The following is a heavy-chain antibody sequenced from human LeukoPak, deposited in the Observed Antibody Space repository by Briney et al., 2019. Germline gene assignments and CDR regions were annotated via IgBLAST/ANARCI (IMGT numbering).Heavy chain of an antibody. V-gene: IGHV3-30-3*01. J-gene: IGHJ4*02. CDR1: GFTFSSYA. Sequence: PGGSLRLSCAASGFTFSSYAMHWVRQAPGKGLEWVAVISYDGSNKYYADSVKGRFTISRDKSKNTLYLQMNSLRAEDTAVYYCARAPIAAAGTDYFDYWGQGTLVTVSS. CDR2: ISYDGSNK. D-gene: IGHD6-13*01. CDR3: ARAPIAAAGTDYFDY.